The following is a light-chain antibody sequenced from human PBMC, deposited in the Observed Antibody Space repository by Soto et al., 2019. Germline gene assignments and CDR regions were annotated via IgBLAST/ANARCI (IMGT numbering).Light chain of an antibody. CDR3: QQYGSFPRT. Sequence: ENVLTQSPGTLSLSPGERATLSCRASQTVRSNYLAWYQQKPGQTPRLLIYEASSRFTGIPDRFTGSGSGTDFTLTINRLEPEVFAIYFCQQYGSFPRTFGQGSKVEVK. CDR2: EAS. V-gene: IGKV3-20*01. J-gene: IGKJ1*01. CDR1: QTVRSNY.